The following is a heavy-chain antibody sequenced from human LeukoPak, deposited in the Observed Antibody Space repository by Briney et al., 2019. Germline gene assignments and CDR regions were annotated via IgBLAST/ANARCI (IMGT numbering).Heavy chain of an antibody. CDR1: GFTFSSYG. D-gene: IGHD5-12*01. Sequence: GGSLRLSCAASGFTFSSYGMHWVRQAPGKGLEWVAVIWYDGSNKYYADSVKGRFTISRDNSKNTLYLQMNSLRAEDTAVYYCARDEYSGYAGLDYWGQGTPVTVSS. CDR3: ARDEYSGYAGLDY. V-gene: IGHV3-33*01. J-gene: IGHJ4*02. CDR2: IWYDGSNK.